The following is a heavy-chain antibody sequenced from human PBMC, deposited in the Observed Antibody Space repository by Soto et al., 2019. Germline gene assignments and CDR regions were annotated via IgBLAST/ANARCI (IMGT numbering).Heavy chain of an antibody. CDR2: IWYDGSNK. CDR1: GFTFSSYG. V-gene: IGHV3-33*01. D-gene: IGHD1-20*01. J-gene: IGHJ4*02. Sequence: QVQLVESGGGVVQPGRSLRLSCAASGFTFSSYGMHWVRQAPGKGLEWVAIIWYDGSNKYYADSVKGRFTISRDSSKNMVYLQMNSLRAEDTALYSCARHNGIYRLEYCGKGTLVTVSS. CDR3: ARHNGIYRLEY.